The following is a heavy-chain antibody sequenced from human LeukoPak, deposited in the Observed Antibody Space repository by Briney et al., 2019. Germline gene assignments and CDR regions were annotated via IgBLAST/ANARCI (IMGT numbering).Heavy chain of an antibody. CDR3: AKRVRYSGYGRTDY. V-gene: IGHV3-23*01. D-gene: IGHD5-12*01. CDR2: ISGSGGST. Sequence: GGSLRLSCAASGFTFSSYAMSWVRQAPGKGLEWVSAISGSGGSTYYADSVKGRFTISRDNSKNTLYLQMNSLRAEDTAVYYCAKRVRYSGYGRTDYWGQGTLVTVSS. J-gene: IGHJ4*02. CDR1: GFTFSSYA.